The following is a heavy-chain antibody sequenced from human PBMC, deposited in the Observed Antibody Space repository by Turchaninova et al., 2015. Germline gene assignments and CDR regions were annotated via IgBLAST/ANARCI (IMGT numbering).Heavy chain of an antibody. J-gene: IGHJ3*02. CDR1: GYTFTSYG. CDR3: ARASRDAFDI. Sequence: QVQLVQSGAEVKKPGASVKVSCKASGYTFTSYGIRWVRQAPGPGLEWMGWISAYNGNTNCAQKHRCSVTMTTDTSTSTAYLEVRSLRSDDTAVYYCARASRDAFDIWGQGTMVTVSS. V-gene: IGHV1-18*01. CDR2: ISAYNGNT.